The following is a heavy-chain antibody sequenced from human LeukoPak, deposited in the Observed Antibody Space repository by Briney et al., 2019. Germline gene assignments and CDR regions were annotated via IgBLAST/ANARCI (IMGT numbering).Heavy chain of an antibody. CDR1: GFTFSSYA. Sequence: GGSLRLSCAASGFTFSSYAMSWVRQAPGEGLGWVSAISGSGGSTYYADSVKGRFTISRGNSKNTLYLQMNSLRAEDTAVYYCAKGGENPLDYYYYGMDVWGQGTTVTVSS. CDR2: ISGSGGST. CDR3: AKGGENPLDYYYYGMDV. J-gene: IGHJ6*02. V-gene: IGHV3-23*01. D-gene: IGHD1-14*01.